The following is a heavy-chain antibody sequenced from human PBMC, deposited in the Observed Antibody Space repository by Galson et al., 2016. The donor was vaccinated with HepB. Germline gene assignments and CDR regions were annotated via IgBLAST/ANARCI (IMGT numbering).Heavy chain of an antibody. V-gene: IGHV3-74*01. CDR1: GFTFSNYW. D-gene: IGHD3-10*01. CDR2: MNGDGSDT. CDR3: VRYYGSGTYTFDN. Sequence: SLRLSCAASGFTFSNYWMHWVRQVPGKGLVWVSRMNGDGSDTTYADSVKGRFTISRDNAKNTLYLQMNSLRAEDTAVHYCVRYYGSGTYTFDNWGQGTLVTVSS. J-gene: IGHJ4*02.